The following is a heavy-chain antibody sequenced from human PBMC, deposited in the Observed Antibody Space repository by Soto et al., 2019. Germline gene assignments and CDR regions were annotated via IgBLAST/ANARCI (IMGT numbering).Heavy chain of an antibody. CDR3: ARLSGSGYDEVGFDY. J-gene: IGHJ4*02. D-gene: IGHD5-12*01. CDR1: GYTFTSYA. V-gene: IGHV1-3*01. CDR2: INAGNGNT. Sequence: QVQLVQSGAEVKKPGASVKVSCKASGYTFTSYAMHWVRQAPGQRLEWMGWINAGNGNTKYSQKLQGRVTITRDTSASTAYMELSSLRSEDTAVYYCARLSGSGYDEVGFDYWGQGTLVTVSS.